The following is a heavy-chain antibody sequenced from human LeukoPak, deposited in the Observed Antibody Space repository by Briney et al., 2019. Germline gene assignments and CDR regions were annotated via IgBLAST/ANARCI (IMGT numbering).Heavy chain of an antibody. J-gene: IGHJ3*02. V-gene: IGHV4-61*02. Sequence: PSETLSLTCTVSGGSISSGSYYWSWIRQPAGKGLEWIGRIYTSGSTNYNPSLKSRVTISVDRSRNQFSLKLSSVTAADTAVYYCASDYGGNSVAFDIWGQGTMVTVSS. D-gene: IGHD4-23*01. CDR3: ASDYGGNSVAFDI. CDR2: IYTSGST. CDR1: GGSISSGSYY.